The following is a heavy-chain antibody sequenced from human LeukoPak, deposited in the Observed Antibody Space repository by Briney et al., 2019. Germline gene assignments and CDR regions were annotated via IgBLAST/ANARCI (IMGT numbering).Heavy chain of an antibody. CDR1: GFTSSSYA. V-gene: IGHV3-23*01. Sequence: GGSLRLSCAASGFTSSSYAMSWVRQAPGKGLEWVSAISGSGGSTYYADSVKGRFTISRDNSKNTLYLQMNSLRAEDTAVYYCARVIGGALEYWGQGTLVTVSS. CDR2: ISGSGGST. J-gene: IGHJ4*02. D-gene: IGHD1-1*01. CDR3: ARVIGGALEY.